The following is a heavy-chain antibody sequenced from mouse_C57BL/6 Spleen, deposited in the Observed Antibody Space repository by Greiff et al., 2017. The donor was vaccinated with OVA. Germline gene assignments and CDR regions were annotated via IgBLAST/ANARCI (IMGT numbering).Heavy chain of an antibody. D-gene: IGHD1-1*01. V-gene: IGHV5-16*01. J-gene: IGHJ2*01. CDR2: INYDGSST. CDR3: ARALYYYGSSLYYFDY. Sequence: DVMLVESEGGLVQPGSSMKLSCTASGFTFSDYYMAWVRQVPEKGLELVANINYDGSSTYYLDSLKSRFIISRDNAKNILYLQMSSLKSEDTATYYCARALYYYGSSLYYFDYWGQGTTLTVSS. CDR1: GFTFSDYY.